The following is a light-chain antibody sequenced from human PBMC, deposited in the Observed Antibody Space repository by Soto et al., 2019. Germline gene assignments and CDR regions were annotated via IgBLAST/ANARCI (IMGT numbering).Light chain of an antibody. CDR2: GAS. Sequence: EIVLTQSPGTLSLSPGERATLPCRASQSVSSSYLAWYQQKPGQAPRLLIYGASGRATGIPDRFSGSGSGTDFTLTISRLEPEDFAVYYCQQYGSSPLTFGGGTEVEIK. J-gene: IGKJ4*01. CDR3: QQYGSSPLT. CDR1: QSVSSSY. V-gene: IGKV3-20*01.